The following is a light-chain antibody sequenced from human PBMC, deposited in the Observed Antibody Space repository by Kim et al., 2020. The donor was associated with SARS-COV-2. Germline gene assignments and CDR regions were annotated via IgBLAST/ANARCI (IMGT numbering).Light chain of an antibody. J-gene: IGLJ2*01. Sequence: GQSFTISCTGTSRDVWAYNYVSWYQQHPGKAPKLMIYDVSNRPSGVSNRFSGSKSGNTASLTISGLQAEDEADYYCTSYTSSSTVVFGGGTQLTVL. CDR2: DVS. CDR1: SRDVWAYNY. CDR3: TSYTSSSTVV. V-gene: IGLV2-14*03.